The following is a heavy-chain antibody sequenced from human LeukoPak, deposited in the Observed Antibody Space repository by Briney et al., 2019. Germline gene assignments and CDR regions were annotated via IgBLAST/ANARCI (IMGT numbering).Heavy chain of an antibody. J-gene: IGHJ5*02. D-gene: IGHD5-12*01. CDR2: INPNSGGK. Sequence: ASVKVSCKASGYTFTGYYMHWVRQAPGQGLEWMGWINPNSGGKNYAQKFQGRVTMTRDTSISTAYMELSRLRSDDTAVYYCARDYSGYDFYWFDPWGQGTLVTVSS. CDR3: ARDYSGYDFYWFDP. V-gene: IGHV1-2*02. CDR1: GYTFTGYY.